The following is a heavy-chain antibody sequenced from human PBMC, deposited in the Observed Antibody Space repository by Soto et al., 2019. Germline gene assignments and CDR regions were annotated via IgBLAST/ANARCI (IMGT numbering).Heavy chain of an antibody. CDR1: GGTFSNYA. Sequence: QVQLVQSGAEVKKPGSSVKVSCKASGGTFSNYAITWVRQAPGQGLEWLGRIIPIFGSANYAQKFQGRVTITADESTTTAYMELSSLRSDDTAVYYCAKDGGNDGCFGNWFDPWGQGTLVTVSS. CDR2: IIPIFGSA. D-gene: IGHD2-15*01. V-gene: IGHV1-69*15. CDR3: AKDGGNDGCFGNWFDP. J-gene: IGHJ5*02.